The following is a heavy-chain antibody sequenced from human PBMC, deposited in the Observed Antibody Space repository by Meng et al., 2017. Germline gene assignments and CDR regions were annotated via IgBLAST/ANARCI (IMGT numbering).Heavy chain of an antibody. V-gene: IGHV1-69*01. CDR2: IIPIFGTA. D-gene: IGHD3-9*01. J-gene: IGHJ4*02. Sequence: HGQQDQAGAEVKKRGSPVEFVCNACEGSVYTYTINWVRQAPEQALEWLGGIIPIFGTANYAQKVQGRVTITADESTSTAYMELSRLRSEDTAVYYGAREYRDILAGYRYFDYWGQGTLVTVSS. CDR1: EGSVYTYT. CDR3: AREYRDILAGYRYFDY.